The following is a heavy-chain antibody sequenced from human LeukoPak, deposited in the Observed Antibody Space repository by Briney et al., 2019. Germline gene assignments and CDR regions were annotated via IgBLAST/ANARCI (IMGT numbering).Heavy chain of an antibody. J-gene: IGHJ4*02. V-gene: IGHV4-4*07. CDR1: GGSISSYY. D-gene: IGHD3-22*01. CDR3: ARRILLYDSSGYYGSFDY. Sequence: KTSETLSLTCTVSGGSISSYYWSWIRQPAGKGLEWIGRISTSGTTNYNPSLKSRVTMSVDTSKNQFSLKLSSVTAADTAVYYCARRILLYDSSGYYGSFDYWGQGTLVTVSS. CDR2: ISTSGTT.